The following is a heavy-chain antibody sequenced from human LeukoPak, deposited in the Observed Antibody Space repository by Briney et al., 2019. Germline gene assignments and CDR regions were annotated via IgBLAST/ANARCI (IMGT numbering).Heavy chain of an antibody. J-gene: IGHJ3*02. V-gene: IGHV4-34*01. D-gene: IGHD3-22*01. Sequence: SETLSLTCAVYGGSLSGYYWSWIRQPPGKGLEWIGEINHSGSTNYNPSLKSRVTISVDTSKNQFSLKLSSVTAADTAVYYCARSFTYYYDSSADAFDIWGQGTMVTVSS. CDR1: GGSLSGYY. CDR3: ARSFTYYYDSSADAFDI. CDR2: INHSGST.